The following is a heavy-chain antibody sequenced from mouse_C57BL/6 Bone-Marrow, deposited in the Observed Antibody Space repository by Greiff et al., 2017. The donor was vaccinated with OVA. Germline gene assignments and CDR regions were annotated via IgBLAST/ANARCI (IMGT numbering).Heavy chain of an antibody. CDR2: ISSGGSYT. J-gene: IGHJ3*01. D-gene: IGHD2-1*01. CDR1: GFTFSSYG. V-gene: IGHV5-6*01. Sequence: EVKVVESGGDLVKPGGSLKLSCAASGFTFSSYGMSWVRQTPDKRLEWVATISSGGSYTYYPDSVKGRFTISRDNAKNTLYLQMSSLKSEDTAMYYCARHQPRYGNYLAWFAYWGQGTLVTVSA. CDR3: ARHQPRYGNYLAWFAY.